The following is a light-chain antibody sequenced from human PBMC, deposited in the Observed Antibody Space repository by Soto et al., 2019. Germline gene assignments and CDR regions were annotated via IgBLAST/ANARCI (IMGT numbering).Light chain of an antibody. J-gene: IGLJ1*01. CDR1: ISNIGTNT. CDR2: STN. V-gene: IGLV1-44*01. Sequence: QSVLTQPPSASGTPGQRVTISCSGSISNIGTNTINWYQQLPGTAPKLLIYSTNQRPLGVPDRFSGSKSDTSASLAISGLQSEDEADYYCESWDDSLNGRVFGTGTKVTVL. CDR3: ESWDDSLNGRV.